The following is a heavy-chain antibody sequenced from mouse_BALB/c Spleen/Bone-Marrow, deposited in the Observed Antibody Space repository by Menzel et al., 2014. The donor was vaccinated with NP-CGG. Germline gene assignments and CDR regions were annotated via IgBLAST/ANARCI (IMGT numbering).Heavy chain of an antibody. V-gene: IGHV3-2*02. CDR3: ARKALYYAMDY. Sequence: EVKLMESGPGLVKPSQSLSLTCTVTGYPITSDYAWNWIRQFPGNKLEWMGYISYSGSTSYNPSLKSRISITRDTSKNQFFLQLNSVTTEDTATYYCARKALYYAMDYWGQGTSVTVSS. CDR1: GYPITSDYA. CDR2: ISYSGST. J-gene: IGHJ4*01.